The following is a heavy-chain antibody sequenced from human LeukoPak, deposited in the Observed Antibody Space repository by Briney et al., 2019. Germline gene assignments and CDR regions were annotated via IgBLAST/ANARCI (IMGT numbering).Heavy chain of an antibody. V-gene: IGHV1-69*06. D-gene: IGHD3-3*01. CDR1: GGTFSSYA. Sequence: SVKVSCKASGGTFSSYAISWVRQAPGQGLEWMGRVIPIFGTANYAQKFQGRVTITADKSTSTAYMELSSLRSEDTAVYYCARDRDTGYYDSLKPHYYMDVWGKGTTVTVSS. CDR3: ARDRDTGYYDSLKPHYYMDV. CDR2: VIPIFGTA. J-gene: IGHJ6*03.